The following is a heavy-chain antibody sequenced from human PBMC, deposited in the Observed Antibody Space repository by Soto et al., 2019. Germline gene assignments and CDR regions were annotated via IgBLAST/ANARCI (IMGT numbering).Heavy chain of an antibody. CDR1: GFTVSSNY. Sequence: EVQLVETGGGLIQPGGSLRLSCAASGFTVSSNYMSWVRQAPGKGLEWVSVIYSGGSTYYADSVKGRFTISRDNSKNTLYIQMNSMRAEDTAVYYCARDRPTLNWFDPWGQGTLVTVSS. V-gene: IGHV3-53*02. CDR2: IYSGGST. J-gene: IGHJ5*02. CDR3: ARDRPTLNWFDP.